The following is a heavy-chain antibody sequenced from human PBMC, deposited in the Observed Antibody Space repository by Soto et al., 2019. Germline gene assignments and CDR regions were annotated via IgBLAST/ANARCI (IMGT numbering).Heavy chain of an antibody. D-gene: IGHD3-22*01. CDR2: IKQDGSEK. CDR3: ASALYYYDSSGYYWLW. Sequence: PGGSLRLSCAASGFTFSSYWMSWVRQAPGKGLEWVANIKQDGSEKYYVDSVKGRFTISRDNAKNSLYLQMNSLRAEDTAVYYCASALYYYDSSGYYWLWWGHGT. CDR1: GFTFSSYW. V-gene: IGHV3-7*01. J-gene: IGHJ4*01.